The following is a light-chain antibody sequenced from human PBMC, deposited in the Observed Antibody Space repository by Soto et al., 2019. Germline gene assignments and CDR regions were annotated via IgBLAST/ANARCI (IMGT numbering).Light chain of an antibody. CDR2: DNT. CDR1: SSNIGTGYD. V-gene: IGLV1-40*01. CDR3: QSFDTSLRGSV. Sequence: QPVLTQPPSVSGAPGQRVTISCTGSSSNIGTGYDVHWYQQLPGTAPKLLIYDNTNRPSGVPVRFSGSKSGTSASLAITGLQAEDEADYYCQSFDTSLRGSVFGSGTKVTVL. J-gene: IGLJ1*01.